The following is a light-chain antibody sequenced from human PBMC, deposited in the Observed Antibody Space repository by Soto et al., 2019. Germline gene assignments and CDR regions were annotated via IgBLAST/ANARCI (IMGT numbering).Light chain of an antibody. CDR3: QVWDSDSDPSYV. Sequence: SYELTQPPSVSVAPGQTARITCGGNNIGAYSVYWYQQKSGQAPVLVVYDDTNRPSGIPGRFSGSNSGNTVTLTISSVEAGDEAAYYCQVWDSDSDPSYVFGGGTKVTVL. CDR1: NIGAYS. V-gene: IGLV3-21*02. CDR2: DDT. J-gene: IGLJ1*01.